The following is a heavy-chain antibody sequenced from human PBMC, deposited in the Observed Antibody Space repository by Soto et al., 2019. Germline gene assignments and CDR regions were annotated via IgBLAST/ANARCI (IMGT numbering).Heavy chain of an antibody. CDR3: AKGVRDYYDSSGYYYN. J-gene: IGHJ4*02. CDR1: GFTFSSYG. D-gene: IGHD3-22*01. Sequence: QVQLVESGGGVVQPGRSLRLSCAASGFTFSSYGMHWVRQAPGKGLEWVAVISYDGSNKYYADSVKGRFTISRDNSKNTLYLQMNSLRAEDTAVYYCAKGVRDYYDSSGYYYNWGQGTLVTVSS. CDR2: ISYDGSNK. V-gene: IGHV3-30*18.